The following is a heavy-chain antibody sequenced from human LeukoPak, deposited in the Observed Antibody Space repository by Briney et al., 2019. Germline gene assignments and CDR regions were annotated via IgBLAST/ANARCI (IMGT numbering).Heavy chain of an antibody. D-gene: IGHD3-22*01. V-gene: IGHV4-39*07. CDR3: ARLGDSSGYYAFDY. CDR1: GGSISRSRDY. Sequence: SETLSLTCTVSGGSISRSRDYWGWIRQPPGKGLEWIGSIYYSGSTYYNPSLKSRVTISGDTSKNRFSLKLSSVTAADTAMYYCARLGDSSGYYAFDYWGQGTLVTVSS. CDR2: IYYSGST. J-gene: IGHJ4*02.